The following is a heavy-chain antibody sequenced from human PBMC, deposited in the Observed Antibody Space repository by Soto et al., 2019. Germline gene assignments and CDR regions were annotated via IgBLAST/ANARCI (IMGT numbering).Heavy chain of an antibody. CDR1: GGTFSSYA. D-gene: IGHD1-7*01. V-gene: IGHV1-69*06. CDR3: ARSEWELRDAFDT. J-gene: IGHJ3*02. Sequence: SVKVSCKASGGTFSSYAISWVRQAPGQGLEWMGGIIPIFGTANYAQKFQGRVTITADKSTSTAYMELSSLRSEDTAVYYCARSEWELRDAFDTWGQGTMLAVSS. CDR2: IIPIFGTA.